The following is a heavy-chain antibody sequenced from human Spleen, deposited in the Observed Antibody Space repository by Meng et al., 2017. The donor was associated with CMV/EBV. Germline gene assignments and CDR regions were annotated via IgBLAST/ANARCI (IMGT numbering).Heavy chain of an antibody. V-gene: IGHV3-33*06. CDR2: IWYDGSNT. Sequence: SGFTFNRYGMHWVRQAPGKGLEWVGSIWYDGSNTYYADSVRGRFVISRDSFKNTVYLQMNSLRAEDTAVYYCAKEITLVRGYIAPDYWGQGTLVTVSS. D-gene: IGHD3-10*01. CDR1: GFTFNRYG. CDR3: AKEITLVRGYIAPDY. J-gene: IGHJ4*02.